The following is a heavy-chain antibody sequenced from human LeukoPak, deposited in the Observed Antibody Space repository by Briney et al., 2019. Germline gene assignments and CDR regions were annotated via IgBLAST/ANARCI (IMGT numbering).Heavy chain of an antibody. J-gene: IGHJ3*02. D-gene: IGHD1-26*01. Sequence: QPGRSLRLSCAASGFTFSSYGMHWVRQAPGKGLEWVAVIWYDGSNKYYADSVKGRFTISRDNSKNTLYLQMNSMRAEDTAVYSCAKDRDGSYARGPRDAFDISGQATMVTVSS. CDR2: IWYDGSNK. CDR3: AKDRDGSYARGPRDAFDI. V-gene: IGHV3-33*06. CDR1: GFTFSSYG.